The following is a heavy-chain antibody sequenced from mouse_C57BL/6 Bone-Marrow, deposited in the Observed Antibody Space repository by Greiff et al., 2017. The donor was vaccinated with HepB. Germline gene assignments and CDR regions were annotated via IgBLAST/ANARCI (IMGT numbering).Heavy chain of an antibody. Sequence: VKLMESGPGLVQPSQSLSITCTVSGFSLTSYGVHWVRQSPGKGLEWLGVIWRGGSTDYNAAFMSRLSITKDNSKSQVFFKMNSLQADDTAIYYCAKKSSSYCYAMDYWGQGTSVTVSS. V-gene: IGHV2-5*01. D-gene: IGHD1-1*01. CDR3: AKKSSSYCYAMDY. CDR2: IWRGGST. J-gene: IGHJ4*01. CDR1: GFSLTSYG.